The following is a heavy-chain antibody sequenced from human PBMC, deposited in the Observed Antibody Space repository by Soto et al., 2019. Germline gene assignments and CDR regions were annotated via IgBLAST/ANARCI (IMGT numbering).Heavy chain of an antibody. CDR2: VNSDGNST. J-gene: IGHJ6*02. V-gene: IGHV3-74*01. Sequence: PGGSLRLSCAASGFSFSTYWMHWVRQAPGEGLVWVSRVNSDGNSTIYADSVKGRFTISRDNAKNTLYLQMNSLRFDDTAVYYCARDLRPGNYYYYGMDVWGQGTTVTVSS. CDR1: GFSFSTYW. CDR3: ARDLRPGNYYYYGMDV.